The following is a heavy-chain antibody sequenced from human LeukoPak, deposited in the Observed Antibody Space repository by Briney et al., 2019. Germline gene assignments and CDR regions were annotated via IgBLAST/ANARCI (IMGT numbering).Heavy chain of an antibody. Sequence: GGSLRLSCAASGFTFSSYSMNWVRQAPGKGLEWVSAISDNSVYIYSADSVKGRFATSRDNAKNSLYLQMNSLRAEDTAVYYCATPAAGPRAEYSQHWGQGTLVTVSS. CDR2: ISDNSVYI. V-gene: IGHV3-21*01. CDR3: ATPAAGPRAEYSQH. J-gene: IGHJ1*01. CDR1: GFTFSSYS. D-gene: IGHD6-13*01.